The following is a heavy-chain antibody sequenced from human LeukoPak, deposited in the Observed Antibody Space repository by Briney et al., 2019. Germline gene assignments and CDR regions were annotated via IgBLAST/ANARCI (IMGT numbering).Heavy chain of an antibody. Sequence: AGGSLRLSCAASGFTVSSNYMSWVRQAPGKGLECVSVMYNRGSPYYADSVKGRFTISRDNSKNTLYLQMNSLRAEDTAVYYCARPPFDSSWYPRAFDVWGQGTMVTVST. CDR2: MYNRGSP. V-gene: IGHV3-66*04. CDR3: ARPPFDSSWYPRAFDV. J-gene: IGHJ3*01. CDR1: GFTVSSNY. D-gene: IGHD6-13*01.